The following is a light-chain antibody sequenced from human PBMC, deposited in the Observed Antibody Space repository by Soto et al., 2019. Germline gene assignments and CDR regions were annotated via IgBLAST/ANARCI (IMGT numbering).Light chain of an antibody. CDR2: DVS. CDR1: SSDVGAYNY. J-gene: IGLJ1*01. V-gene: IGLV2-14*01. CDR3: NSYTTSSDTRSA. Sequence: QSVLTQPASLSGSPGQSITISCTGTSSDVGAYNYVSWYQQHPGKAPKLLIYDVSTRPSGVSNRFSGSKSGNTASLTISGLQAEDEADYYCNSYTTSSDTRSAFGTGTKVT.